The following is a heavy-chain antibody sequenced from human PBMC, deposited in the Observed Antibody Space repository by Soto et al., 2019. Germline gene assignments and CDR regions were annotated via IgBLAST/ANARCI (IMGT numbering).Heavy chain of an antibody. CDR3: TSSALIDYYYYYGMDV. Sequence: EVQLVASGGGLVQPGGSLKLSCAASGFTFSGSAMHWVRQASGKGLEWVGRIRSKANSYATAYAASVKGRFTISRDDSKNTAYLQMNSMKTEDTAVYYGTSSALIDYYYYYGMDVWGQVTTVTVSS. D-gene: IGHD3-22*01. CDR2: IRSKANSYAT. CDR1: GFTFSGSA. V-gene: IGHV3-73*02. J-gene: IGHJ6*02.